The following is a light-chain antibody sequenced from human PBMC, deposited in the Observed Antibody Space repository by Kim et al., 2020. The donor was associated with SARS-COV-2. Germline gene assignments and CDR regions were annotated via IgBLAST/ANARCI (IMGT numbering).Light chain of an antibody. V-gene: IGKV3-15*01. Sequence: EIVMTQSPATLSVSLGERATLSCRDSQNVGSYLSWFQQKPGQPPRLLIRDSSGRATGGAARFSGSGSGTEFTLTISGLQSDDFAVYYCQQYEDWPLTFGGGTKVDIK. J-gene: IGKJ4*01. CDR2: DSS. CDR3: QQYEDWPLT. CDR1: QNVGSY.